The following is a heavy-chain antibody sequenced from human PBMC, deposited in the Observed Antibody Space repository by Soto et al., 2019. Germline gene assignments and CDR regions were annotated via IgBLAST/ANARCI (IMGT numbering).Heavy chain of an antibody. CDR2: IWYDGSNK. CDR1: GFTFSSYG. V-gene: IGHV3-33*01. CDR3: ARDGGDCSGGSCYLSAFDI. J-gene: IGHJ3*02. Sequence: GESLKISCAASGFTFSSYGMHWVRQAPGKGLEWVAVIWYDGSNKYYADSVKGRFTISRDNSKNTLYLQMNSLRAEDTAVYYCARDGGDCSGGSCYLSAFDIWGQGTMVTVSS. D-gene: IGHD2-15*01.